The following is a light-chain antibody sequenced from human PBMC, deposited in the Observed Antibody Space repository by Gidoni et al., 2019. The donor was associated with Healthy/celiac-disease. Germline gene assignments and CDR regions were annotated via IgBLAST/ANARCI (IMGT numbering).Light chain of an antibody. CDR3: QQSYSTPRVT. CDR2: AAS. V-gene: IGKV1-39*01. Sequence: DIPMTQSPSSLSASVGDRVTITCRASQSISSYLNWYQQKPGKAPKLLIYAASSLQSGVPSRFSGSGSGTDFTLTISSLQPEVIATYYCQQSYSTPRVTCGPGTKVDIK. CDR1: QSISSY. J-gene: IGKJ3*01.